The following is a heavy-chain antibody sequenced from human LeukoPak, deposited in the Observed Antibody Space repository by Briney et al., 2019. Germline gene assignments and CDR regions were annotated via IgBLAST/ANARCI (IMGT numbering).Heavy chain of an antibody. CDR3: ARDGDRGWYYFDY. D-gene: IGHD6-19*01. J-gene: IGHJ4*02. CDR2: ISSRSDTI. CDR1: GLTFSTYN. V-gene: IGHV3-48*01. Sequence: GGSLRLSCAASGLTFSTYNMNWVRQAPGKGLDWVSYISSRSDTIYYADSVKGRFTISRDNSKNTLYLQMNSLRAEDRAVYYCARDGDRGWYYFDYWGQGTLVTVSS.